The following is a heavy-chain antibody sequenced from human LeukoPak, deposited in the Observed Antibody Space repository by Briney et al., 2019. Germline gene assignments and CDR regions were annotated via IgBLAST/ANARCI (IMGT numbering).Heavy chain of an antibody. CDR3: AGIGSYFRY. J-gene: IGHJ4*02. CDR1: GASTSNYY. CDR2: ISYSGGT. D-gene: IGHD1-26*01. Sequence: SETLSLTCTVSGASTSNYYWSWIRQPPGKGLEYIGYISYSGGTNYNPSLESRVSISLDTSKNQFSLRLSSVTAADTAVYYCAGIGSYFRYWDQGTLVTVSS. V-gene: IGHV4-59*08.